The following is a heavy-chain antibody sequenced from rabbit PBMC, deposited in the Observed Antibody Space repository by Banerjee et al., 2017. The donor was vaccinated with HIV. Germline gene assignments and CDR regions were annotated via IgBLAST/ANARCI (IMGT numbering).Heavy chain of an antibody. J-gene: IGHJ4*01. CDR1: GLDFSSSYW. D-gene: IGHD1-1*01. V-gene: IGHV1S40*01. CDR2: IDTGSSGST. Sequence: QSLEESGGDLVKPGASLTLTCKASGLDFSSSYWICWVRQAPGKGLEWIACIDTGSSGSTYYANWAKGRFTISKTSSTTVTLQMTSLTAADTATYFCARDGGGFHEEFKLWGPGTLVTVS. CDR3: ARDGGGFHEEFKL.